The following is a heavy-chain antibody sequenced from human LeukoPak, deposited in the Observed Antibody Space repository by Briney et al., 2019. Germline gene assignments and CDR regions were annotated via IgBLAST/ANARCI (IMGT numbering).Heavy chain of an antibody. Sequence: ASVKVSCKASGYTFTSYYMHWVRQAPGQGLEWMGIINPSGGSTSYAQKFQGRVTMTRDTSTSTVYMELSSLRSEDTAVYYCARSSKESSGFSYDWYLDLWGRGALVTVSS. CDR1: GYTFTSYY. CDR3: ARSSKESSGFSYDWYLDL. J-gene: IGHJ2*01. D-gene: IGHD6-19*01. CDR2: INPSGGST. V-gene: IGHV1-46*01.